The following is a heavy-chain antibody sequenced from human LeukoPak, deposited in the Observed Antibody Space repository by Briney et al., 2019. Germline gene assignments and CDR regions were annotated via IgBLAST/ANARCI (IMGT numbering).Heavy chain of an antibody. D-gene: IGHD3-3*01. CDR3: AKQSNDFWSGYTAPPGYGLDV. Sequence: PGGSLRLSCAASGFTFSNYAMNWVRQAPGKGLEWVSGVSASGYTFYADSVKGRFTISRDNSKNTLYLQMNGRGAEDTAIYFCAKQSNDFWSGYTAPPGYGLDVWGQGAAVTVSS. V-gene: IGHV3-23*01. CDR2: VSASGYT. CDR1: GFTFSNYA. J-gene: IGHJ6*02.